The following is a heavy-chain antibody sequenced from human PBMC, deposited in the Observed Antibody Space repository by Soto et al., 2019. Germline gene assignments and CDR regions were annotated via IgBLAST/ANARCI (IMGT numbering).Heavy chain of an antibody. J-gene: IGHJ4*02. Sequence: QVQLVQSGAEEKKPGASVKVSCKASGYTFTSYAMHWVRQAPGQRLEWMGWINAGNGNTKYSQKFQGRVTITRDTSTSTAYMELSSLRSEDTAVHYCARGTNWGLFDYWGQGTLVTVSS. V-gene: IGHV1-3*05. CDR2: INAGNGNT. D-gene: IGHD7-27*01. CDR1: GYTFTSYA. CDR3: ARGTNWGLFDY.